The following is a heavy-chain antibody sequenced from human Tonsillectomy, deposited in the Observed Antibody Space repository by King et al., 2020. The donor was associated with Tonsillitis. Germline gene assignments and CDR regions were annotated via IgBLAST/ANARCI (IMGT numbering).Heavy chain of an antibody. Sequence: VQLVESGGGVVQPGRSLRLSCAASGFTFSSYGMHWVRQAPGKGLEWVAVISYDGSNKYYADSVKGRFTISRDNSKNTLYLQMNRLRAEDTAVYYCAKGVYSGSYSPAEYFQHWGQGTLVTVSS. CDR2: ISYDGSNK. V-gene: IGHV3-30*18. D-gene: IGHD1-26*01. CDR1: GFTFSSYG. J-gene: IGHJ1*01. CDR3: AKGVYSGSYSPAEYFQH.